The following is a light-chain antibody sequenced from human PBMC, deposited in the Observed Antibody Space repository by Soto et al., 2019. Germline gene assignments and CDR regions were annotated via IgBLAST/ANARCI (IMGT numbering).Light chain of an antibody. V-gene: IGKV3D-20*02. Sequence: EFVLTQSPGTLSLSPGERATLSCRASQTIYSKYLGWYQKKPGQAPRLVIYGASFRATGIPDRFSGSGSGTDFTLAISSLEPEDFAVYYCQQRSNWPGITFGQGTRLEIK. CDR3: QQRSNWPGIT. CDR1: QTIYSKY. J-gene: IGKJ5*01. CDR2: GAS.